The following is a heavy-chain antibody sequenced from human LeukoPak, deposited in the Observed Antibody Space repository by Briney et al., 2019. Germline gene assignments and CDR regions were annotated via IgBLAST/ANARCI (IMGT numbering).Heavy chain of an antibody. CDR3: AKQLGYCSDGSCYFPY. CDR2: FSNNGGYT. J-gene: IGHJ4*02. CDR1: GFTFSGLA. Sequence: GGSLRLSCAASGFTFSGLAMGWVPQAPGKGLGWVSPFSNNGGYTYYADSVQGRFTISRDNSKSTLCLQMNSLRAEDTAVYYCAKQLGYCSDGSCYFPYWGQGTLVTVSS. V-gene: IGHV3-23*01. D-gene: IGHD2-15*01.